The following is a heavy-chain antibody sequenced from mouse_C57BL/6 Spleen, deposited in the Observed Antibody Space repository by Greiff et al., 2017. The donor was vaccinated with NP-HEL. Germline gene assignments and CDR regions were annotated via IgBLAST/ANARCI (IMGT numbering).Heavy chain of an antibody. CDR2: IRNKANGYTS. J-gene: IGHJ4*01. D-gene: IGHD2-5*01. Sequence: EVHLVESGGGLVQPGGSLSLSCAASGFTFTDYYMSWVRQPPGKALEWLGFIRNKANGYTSDYSSSVKARFTIYTDNSQSILYLQMNALRAEDSATYYCARYGTYSNWAMDYWGQGTSVTVSS. CDR3: ARYGTYSNWAMDY. CDR1: GFTFTDYY. V-gene: IGHV7-3*01.